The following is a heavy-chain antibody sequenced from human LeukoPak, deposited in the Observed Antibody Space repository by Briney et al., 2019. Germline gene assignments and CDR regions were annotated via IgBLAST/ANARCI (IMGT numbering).Heavy chain of an antibody. D-gene: IGHD3-10*01. CDR1: GGSFSSGGFY. CDR2: IYYSGST. J-gene: IGHJ6*02. CDR3: ARGYRDGSGSYEMIYGMDV. V-gene: IGHV4-31*03. Sequence: SQTLSLTCTVSGGSFSSGGFYWSWIRQHPGKGLEWLGYIYYSGSTNYNPSLKSRVTIPVDTSKNQFSLKLSSVTAADTAVYYCARGYRDGSGSYEMIYGMDVWGQGTTVTVSS.